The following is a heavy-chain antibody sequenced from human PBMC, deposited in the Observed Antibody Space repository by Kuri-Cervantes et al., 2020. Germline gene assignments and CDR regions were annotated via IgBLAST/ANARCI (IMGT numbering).Heavy chain of an antibody. Sequence: GSLRLSCTVSGGSISSYYWSWIRQPPGKGLEWIGYIYYSGSTNYNPSLKSRVTISVDTSKNQFSLKLSSATAADTAVYYCARDLEYSSSSLLFYIWGQGTMVTVSS. D-gene: IGHD6-6*01. CDR1: GGSISSYY. CDR2: IYYSGST. CDR3: ARDLEYSSSSLLFYI. V-gene: IGHV4-59*13. J-gene: IGHJ3*02.